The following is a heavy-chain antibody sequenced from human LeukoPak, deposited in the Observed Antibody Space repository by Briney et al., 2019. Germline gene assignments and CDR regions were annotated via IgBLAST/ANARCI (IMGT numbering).Heavy chain of an antibody. D-gene: IGHD6-13*01. CDR2: IYYSGST. V-gene: IGHV4-61*01. CDR3: ARCGRSLYSSSWYNWFDP. Sequence: PSETLSLTCTVSGGSISSSSYYWSWIRQPPGKGLEWIGYIYYSGSTNYNPSLKSRVTISVDTSKNQFSLKLSSVTAADTAVYYCARCGRSLYSSSWYNWFDPWGQGTLVTVSS. CDR1: GGSISSSSYY. J-gene: IGHJ5*02.